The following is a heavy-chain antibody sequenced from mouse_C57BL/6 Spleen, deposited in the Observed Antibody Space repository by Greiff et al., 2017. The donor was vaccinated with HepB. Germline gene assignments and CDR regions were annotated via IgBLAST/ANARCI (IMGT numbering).Heavy chain of an antibody. J-gene: IGHJ2*01. CDR2: INPYNGGT. D-gene: IGHD4-1*01. CDR3: AGGNWGIRAFDY. V-gene: IGHV1-19*01. CDR1: GYTFTDYD. Sequence: EVQLQQSGPVLVKPGASVKMSCKASGYTFTDYDMNWVKQSHGKSLEWIGVINPYNGGTSYNQKFKGKATLTVDKSSSTAYMELNSLTSEDSAVYYCAGGNWGIRAFDYWGQGTTLTVSS.